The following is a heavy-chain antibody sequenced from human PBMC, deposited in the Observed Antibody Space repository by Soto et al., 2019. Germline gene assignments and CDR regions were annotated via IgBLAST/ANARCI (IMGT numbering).Heavy chain of an antibody. CDR1: GFTFSRYA. D-gene: IGHD3-10*01. Sequence: LRLSCAASGFTFSRYAMYWVRQAPGKGLEDVSAISSNGGSTYYANSVKGRFTISRDNSKNTLYLQMGSLRAEDMAVYYCARSGDNGYYFDYWGQGTLVTVSS. CDR3: ARSGDNGYYFDY. CDR2: ISSNGGST. V-gene: IGHV3-64*01. J-gene: IGHJ4*02.